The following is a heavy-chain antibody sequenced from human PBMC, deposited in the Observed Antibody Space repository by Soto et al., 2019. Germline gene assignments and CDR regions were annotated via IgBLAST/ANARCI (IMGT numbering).Heavy chain of an antibody. CDR1: GFTFSGSA. CDR3: TATPELGYCTNGVCYDFDY. J-gene: IGHJ4*02. D-gene: IGHD2-8*01. Sequence: EVQLVESGGGLVQPGGSLKLSCAASGFTFSGSAMHWVRQASGKGLEWVGRIRSKANSYATAYAASVKGRFTISRDDSKNTAYLQMNSLKTEDTAVYYCTATPELGYCTNGVCYDFDYWGQGTLVTVSS. CDR2: IRSKANSYAT. V-gene: IGHV3-73*01.